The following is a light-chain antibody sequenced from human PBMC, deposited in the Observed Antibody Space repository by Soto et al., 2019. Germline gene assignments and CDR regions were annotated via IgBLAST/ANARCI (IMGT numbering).Light chain of an antibody. V-gene: IGKV3-20*01. J-gene: IGKJ1*01. CDR2: GAS. CDR3: QQYGSSPPTWT. CDR1: QSLSSSY. Sequence: EIVLTQSPATLSLSPCERATLSCSASQSLSSSYLAWYQQKPGQAPRLLIYGASSRATGIPDRFSGSGSGTDFTLTISRLELEDFAVYYCQQYGSSPPTWTFGQGTKVDIK.